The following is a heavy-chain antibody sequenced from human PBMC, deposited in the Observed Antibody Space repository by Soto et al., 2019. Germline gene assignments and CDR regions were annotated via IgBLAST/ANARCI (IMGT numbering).Heavy chain of an antibody. CDR2: INPSGGST. J-gene: IGHJ6*02. CDR3: ARDAGDYGSGSYGHYYYYGMDV. D-gene: IGHD3-10*01. V-gene: IGHV1-46*01. CDR1: GYTFTSYY. Sequence: ASVKVSCKASGYTFTSYYMHWVRQAPGQGLEWMGIINPSGGSTSYAQKFQGRVTMTRDTSTSTVYMELSSLRSEDTAVYYCARDAGDYGSGSYGHYYYYGMDVWGQGTTVTVSS.